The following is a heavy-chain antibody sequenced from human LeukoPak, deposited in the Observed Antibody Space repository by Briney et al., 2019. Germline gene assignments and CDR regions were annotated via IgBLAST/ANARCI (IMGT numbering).Heavy chain of an antibody. D-gene: IGHD3-22*01. V-gene: IGHV1-2*02. CDR3: ATTAGPIYYDSSGYYY. CDR1: GYTFTGYY. Sequence: ASVKVSCKASGYTFTGYYMHWVRQAPGQGLEWMGWINPNSGGTNYAQKFQGRVTMTRDTSISTAYMELSRLRSEDTAVYYCATTAGPIYYDSSGYYYWGQGTLVIVSS. J-gene: IGHJ4*02. CDR2: INPNSGGT.